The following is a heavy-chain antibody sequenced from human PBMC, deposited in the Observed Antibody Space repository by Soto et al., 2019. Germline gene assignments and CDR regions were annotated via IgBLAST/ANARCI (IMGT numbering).Heavy chain of an antibody. J-gene: IGHJ4*02. CDR2: ISGSGGST. CDR1: GFTLSSYA. V-gene: IGHV3-23*01. CDR3: AKYAGSSRYFDY. D-gene: IGHD1-26*01. Sequence: PGGSLRLSCAPSGFTLSSYAMSWVRQAPGKGLEWVSSISGSGGSTYYADSVKGRFTISRDNSKNTLLLQMNSLRAEDTAIYYCAKYAGSSRYFDYWGQGTRVTVSS.